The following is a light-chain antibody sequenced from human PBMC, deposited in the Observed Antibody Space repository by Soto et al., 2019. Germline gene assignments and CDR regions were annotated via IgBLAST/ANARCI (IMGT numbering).Light chain of an antibody. CDR2: LGS. Sequence: DIVMTQSPLSLPVTPGEPASISCRSSQSLLHSNGYTYLDWYLQKPGQSPQLLIYLGSNRASGVPERFSGSGSGTDFTLKISRVEAEDVGVYYCMQALQTPLTFGGGTKVEIK. CDR1: QSLLHSNGYTY. J-gene: IGKJ4*01. V-gene: IGKV2-28*01. CDR3: MQALQTPLT.